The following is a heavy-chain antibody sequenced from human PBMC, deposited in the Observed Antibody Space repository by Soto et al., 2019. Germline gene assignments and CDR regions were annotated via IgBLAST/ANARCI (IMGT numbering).Heavy chain of an antibody. D-gene: IGHD6-19*01. Sequence: EVQLLESGGGLVQPGGSLRLSCAASGLTFSSYALSWVRKAPGRGLEWVSIIGDSGGTTLYADSVKGRCTISRDNSKNTLYLQMNNLRAEDTAVYYCAKHFDSGCPDYWGQGTLVTVSS. CDR3: AKHFDSGCPDY. CDR1: GLTFSSYA. J-gene: IGHJ4*02. CDR2: IGDSGGTT. V-gene: IGHV3-23*01.